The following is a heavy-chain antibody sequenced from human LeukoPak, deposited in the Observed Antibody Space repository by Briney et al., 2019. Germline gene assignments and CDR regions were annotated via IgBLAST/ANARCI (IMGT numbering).Heavy chain of an antibody. CDR3: AKGPGIAVAGTLNFDY. V-gene: IGHV3-66*01. Sequence: PGGSLRLSCAASGFTVSSNYMSWVRQAPGKGLEWVSVIYSGGSTYYADSVKGRFTISRDNSKNTLYLQMNSLRAEDTAVYYCAKGPGIAVAGTLNFDYWGQGTLVTVSS. CDR1: GFTVSSNY. D-gene: IGHD6-19*01. CDR2: IYSGGST. J-gene: IGHJ4*02.